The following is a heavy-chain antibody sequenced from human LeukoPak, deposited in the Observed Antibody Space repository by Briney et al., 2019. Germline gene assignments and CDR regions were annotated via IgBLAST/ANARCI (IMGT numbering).Heavy chain of an antibody. D-gene: IGHD3-9*01. CDR3: AKDWDYDILTGIDY. J-gene: IGHJ4*02. V-gene: IGHV3-30*18. CDR1: GFTFSSYG. CDR2: ISYDGSNK. Sequence: PGGSLRLSCADSGFTFSSYGMHWVRQAPGKGLEWVAVISYDGSNKYYADSVKGRFTISRDNSKNTLYLQMNSLRAEDTAVYYCAKDWDYDILTGIDYWGQGTLVTVSS.